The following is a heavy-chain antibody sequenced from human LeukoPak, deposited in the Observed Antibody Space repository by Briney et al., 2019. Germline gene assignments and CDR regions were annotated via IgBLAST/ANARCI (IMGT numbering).Heavy chain of an antibody. D-gene: IGHD6-6*01. CDR1: GDSLSSSPYS. J-gene: IGHJ4*02. V-gene: IGHV3-48*04. CDR3: ARNRDASFSSSE. Sequence: ETLSLTCTVSGDSLSSSPYSWGWVRQAPGKGLEWVSFISSSSNSIYYADSVKGRFTVSRDNAKNSLYLQMNSLRAEDTAVYYCARNRDASFSSSEWGQGTLVTVSS. CDR2: ISSSSNSI.